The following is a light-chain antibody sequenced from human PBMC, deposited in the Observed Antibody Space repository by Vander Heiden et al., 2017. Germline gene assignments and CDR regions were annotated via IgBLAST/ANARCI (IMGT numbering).Light chain of an antibody. CDR3: QRVNSYPLT. J-gene: IGKJ4*01. V-gene: IGKV1-13*02. CDR1: QGISNS. CDR2: SAS. Sequence: AVQLTQSPSSLSASVGDRVTITCRASQGISNSLAWYHQRPGKTPRLLIYSASTLAGVPSRFSGSGSGTYFSLTIINLQPEDFGTYYCQRVNSYPLTFGGGTNVEI.